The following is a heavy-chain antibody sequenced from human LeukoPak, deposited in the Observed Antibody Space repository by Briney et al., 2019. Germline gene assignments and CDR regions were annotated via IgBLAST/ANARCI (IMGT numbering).Heavy chain of an antibody. CDR1: GDSISSYY. Sequence: SETLSLTCTVSGDSISSYYWSWIRQPPGKGLEWIAYMYHTGDTNYNPSLKSRVTMSVDTSKNQFSLKLSSVTAADTAVYYCARGHRKQLVEIGWYFDLWGRGTLVTVSS. V-gene: IGHV4-59*12. CDR2: MYHTGDT. D-gene: IGHD6-13*01. J-gene: IGHJ2*01. CDR3: ARGHRKQLVEIGWYFDL.